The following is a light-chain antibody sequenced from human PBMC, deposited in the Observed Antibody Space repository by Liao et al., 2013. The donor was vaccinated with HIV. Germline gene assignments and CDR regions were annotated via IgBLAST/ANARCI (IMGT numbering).Light chain of an antibody. J-gene: IGLJ1*01. V-gene: IGLV3-21*01. Sequence: SYVLTQPPSVSVAPGKTARITCGGNIGSQSVHWYQRRPGQAPILIIFYDTERSSGIPERFSGSNSGNTATLTISGTQTMDEADYYCQAWDINTSFVFGTGTKVTVL. CDR2: YDT. CDR3: QAWDINTSFV. CDR1: IGSQS.